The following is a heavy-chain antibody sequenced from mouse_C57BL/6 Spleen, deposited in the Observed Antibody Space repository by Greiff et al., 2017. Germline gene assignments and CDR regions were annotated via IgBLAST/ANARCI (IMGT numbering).Heavy chain of an antibody. J-gene: IGHJ3*01. D-gene: IGHD1-1*01. V-gene: IGHV1-55*01. CDR3: ARSGDGSSPAWFAY. CDR1: GYTFTSYW. Sequence: VQLQQSGAELVKPGASVKMSCKASGYTFTSYWITWVKQRPGQGLEWIGDIYPGSGSTNYNEKFKSKATLTVDTSSSTAYMQLSSLTSEDSAVYYCARSGDGSSPAWFAYWGQGTLVTVSA. CDR2: IYPGSGST.